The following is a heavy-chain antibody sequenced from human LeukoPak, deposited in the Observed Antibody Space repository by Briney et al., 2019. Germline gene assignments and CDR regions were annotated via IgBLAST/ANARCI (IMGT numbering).Heavy chain of an antibody. J-gene: IGHJ4*02. CDR3: ARDMIPSGATQGDLSEDY. CDR1: GYTFTRYY. D-gene: IGHD1-26*01. Sequence: ASVKVSCTASGYTFTRYYMHWVRQAPGQGLEWMGIINPSGGSTSYAQKFQGRVTMTRDMSTSTVYMELSSLRSEDTAVYYCARDMIPSGATQGDLSEDYWGQGTLVTVSS. V-gene: IGHV1-46*01. CDR2: INPSGGST.